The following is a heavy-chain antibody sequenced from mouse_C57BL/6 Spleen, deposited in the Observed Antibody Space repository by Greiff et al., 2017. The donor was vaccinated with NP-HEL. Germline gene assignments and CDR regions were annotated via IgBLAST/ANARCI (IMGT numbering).Heavy chain of an antibody. CDR2: INSGSSTT. J-gene: IGHJ3*01. D-gene: IGHD1-1*01. CDR3: ANEFFHYYGSSAFAY. CDR1: GFTFSDYG. V-gene: IGHV5-17*01. Sequence: EVQVVESGGGLVKPGGSLKLSCAASGFTFSDYGMHWVRQAPEKGLEWVAYINSGSSTTYYADTVKGRFTISRDNAKNTLYLQMISLRSEDTAMYYCANEFFHYYGSSAFAYWGQGTLVTVSA.